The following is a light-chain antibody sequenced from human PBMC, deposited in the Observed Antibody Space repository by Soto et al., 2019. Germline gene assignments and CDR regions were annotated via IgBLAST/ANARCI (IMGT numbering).Light chain of an antibody. V-gene: IGLV8-61*01. CDR2: NTN. J-gene: IGLJ3*02. CDR3: LLYVGSGIHGM. Sequence: QAVVTQEPSFSVSPGGTITLTCGLSSGSVSTNNYPSWYQQTPGQAPRTLIYNTNTRSSGVPDRFSGSILGNQAALTITGALADDESDYYCLLYVGSGIHGMFGGGTKLTVL. CDR1: SGSVSTNNY.